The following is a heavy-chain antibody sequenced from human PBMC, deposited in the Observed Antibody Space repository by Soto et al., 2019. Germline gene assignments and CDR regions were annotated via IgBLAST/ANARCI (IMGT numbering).Heavy chain of an antibody. D-gene: IGHD2-15*01. J-gene: IGHJ3*02. CDR3: ARGDCSGDSCYAFDI. CDR2: ISGSGGST. Sequence: GGSLRLSCAASGFTFSSYAMSWVRQAPGKGLEWVSAISGSGGSTYYADSVKGRFTISRDNSKNKLFLQMNSLRVEDKAVYYCARGDCSGDSCYAFDIWGQGTMVTVSS. V-gene: IGHV3-23*01. CDR1: GFTFSSYA.